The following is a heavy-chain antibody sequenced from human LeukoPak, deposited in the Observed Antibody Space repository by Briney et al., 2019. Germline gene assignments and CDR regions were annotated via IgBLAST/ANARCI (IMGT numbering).Heavy chain of an antibody. Sequence: SETLSLTCAVSGYSIRSCYYWGWIRQPPGKGLEWIGIIYRSGSTYYNPSLKSRVTISVDTSKNQFSLKLKSVTAADTAVYYCARGSFVVIPDAMNLGLDNWGQGTLVTVSS. V-gene: IGHV4-38-2*01. CDR2: IYRSGST. D-gene: IGHD2-2*01. J-gene: IGHJ4*02. CDR3: ARGSFVVIPDAMNLGLDN. CDR1: GYSIRSCYY.